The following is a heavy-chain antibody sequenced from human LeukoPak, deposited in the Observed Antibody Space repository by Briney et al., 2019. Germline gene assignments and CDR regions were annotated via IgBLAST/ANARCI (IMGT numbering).Heavy chain of an antibody. J-gene: IGHJ4*02. Sequence: SETLSLTCAVYGGSFSGYYWSWIRQPPGKGLEWIGEINHSGSTNYNPSLKSRVTISVDTSKNQFSLKLSSVTAADTAVYYCAGEELGYDSSGTHWGQGTLVTVSS. CDR2: INHSGST. D-gene: IGHD3-22*01. V-gene: IGHV4-34*01. CDR1: GGSFSGYY. CDR3: AGEELGYDSSGTH.